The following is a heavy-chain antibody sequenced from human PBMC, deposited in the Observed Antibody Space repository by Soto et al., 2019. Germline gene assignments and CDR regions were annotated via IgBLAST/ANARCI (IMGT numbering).Heavy chain of an antibody. D-gene: IGHD3-10*01. CDR3: ARRITMVRGVIIGAYYYYGMDV. CDR1: GGSISSSSYY. Sequence: PSETLSLTCTVSGGSISSSSYYWGWIRQPPGKGLEWIGSIYYSGSTYYNPSLKSRVTISVDTSKNQFSLKLSSVTAADTAVYYCARRITMVRGVIIGAYYYYGMDVWGQGTTVTVSS. CDR2: IYYSGST. V-gene: IGHV4-39*01. J-gene: IGHJ6*02.